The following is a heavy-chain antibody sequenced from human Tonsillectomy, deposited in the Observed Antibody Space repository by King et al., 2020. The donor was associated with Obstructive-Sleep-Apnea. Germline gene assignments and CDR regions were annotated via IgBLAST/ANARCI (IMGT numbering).Heavy chain of an antibody. D-gene: IGHD3-10*01. CDR1: GFTFSSYV. CDR3: AKVDADGSDYYFGMDF. Sequence: VQLVESGGGVVQPGGSLRLSCAASGFTFSSYVMHWVRQAPGKGLEWVAFIRYYGSKKYYADSVKGRFTISRDNSKNPLFLQMNSLGAEDTAVYYCAKVDADGSDYYFGMDFWGQGTPVTVSS. CDR2: IRYYGSKK. J-gene: IGHJ6*02. V-gene: IGHV3-30*02.